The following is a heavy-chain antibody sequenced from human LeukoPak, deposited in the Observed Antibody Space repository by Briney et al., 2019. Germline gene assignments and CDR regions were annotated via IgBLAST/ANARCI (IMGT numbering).Heavy chain of an antibody. CDR1: GFTFSSHW. D-gene: IGHD6-13*01. CDR3: ARGWYGDYVDY. V-gene: IGHV3-74*01. Sequence: PGGSLRLSCAASGFTFSSHWMHWVRQAPGKGPGWVSRINSDGSSTNYADPVKGRFTISRDNAKNTLYLQMNSLSAADTAVYYCARGWYGDYVDYWGQGTLVTVSS. J-gene: IGHJ4*02. CDR2: INSDGSST.